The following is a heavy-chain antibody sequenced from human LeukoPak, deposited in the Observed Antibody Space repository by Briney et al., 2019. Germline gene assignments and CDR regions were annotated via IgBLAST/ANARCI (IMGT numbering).Heavy chain of an antibody. D-gene: IGHD3-22*01. CDR2: ISSSSSYI. Sequence: SGGSLRLSCAASGFTFSSYSMNWVRQAPGKGLEWVSSISSSSSYIYYADSVKGRFTISRDNAKNSLYLQMNSLRAEDTAVYYCARVNTYYYDSSGYSLVPQGYYFDYWGQGTLVTVSS. CDR3: ARVNTYYYDSSGYSLVPQGYYFDY. V-gene: IGHV3-21*01. J-gene: IGHJ4*02. CDR1: GFTFSSYS.